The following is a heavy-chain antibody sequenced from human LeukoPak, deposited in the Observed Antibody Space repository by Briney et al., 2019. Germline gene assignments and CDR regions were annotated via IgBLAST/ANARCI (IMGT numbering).Heavy chain of an antibody. V-gene: IGHV3-23*01. Sequence: PGGSLRLSCAASGFTFSSYAMNWVRQAPEKGLERVSIITSSGGRTHYADSVKGRFTISRDNSKNTLYLQMSSLRAEDTAVYYCAKDYYDSSAYYYPDAFDIWGQGTMVTVSS. CDR3: AKDYYDSSAYYYPDAFDI. CDR1: GFTFSSYA. D-gene: IGHD3-22*01. CDR2: ITSSGGRT. J-gene: IGHJ3*02.